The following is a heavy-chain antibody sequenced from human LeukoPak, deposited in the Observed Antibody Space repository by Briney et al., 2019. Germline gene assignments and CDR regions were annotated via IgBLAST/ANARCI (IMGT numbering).Heavy chain of an antibody. CDR3: ARDVEGGTFDI. V-gene: IGHV3-48*04. J-gene: IGHJ3*02. Sequence: PGGSLRLSCAASGFTFSSYSMNWVRQAPGKGLEWVSYISSDSRTIYYADSVKGRFTISRDNAKNSLFLEMSSLRADDTAVYFCARDVEGGTFDIWGQGTTVTVSS. D-gene: IGHD3-16*01. CDR1: GFTFSSYS. CDR2: ISSDSRTI.